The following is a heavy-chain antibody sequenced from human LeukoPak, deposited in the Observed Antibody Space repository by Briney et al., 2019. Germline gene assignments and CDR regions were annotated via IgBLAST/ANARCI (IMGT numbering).Heavy chain of an antibody. D-gene: IGHD6-25*01. CDR3: ARDTPYSSAPYAFDI. V-gene: IGHV4-4*07. J-gene: IGHJ3*02. CDR1: GDSISSYC. CDR2: IYTSGST. Sequence: SETLTLTCTVSGDSISSYCWSWIRQPAGKGLEWIGRIYTSGSTNYNPSLMSRVTISVDTSKNQFSLKQSSVTAADTAVYYCARDTPYSSAPYAFDIWGQGTMVTVSS.